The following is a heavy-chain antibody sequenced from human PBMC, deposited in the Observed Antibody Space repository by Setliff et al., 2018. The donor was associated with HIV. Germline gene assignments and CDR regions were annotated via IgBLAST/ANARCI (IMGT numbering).Heavy chain of an antibody. CDR2: IIPFLDIA. D-gene: IGHD3-16*01. J-gene: IGHJ3*02. CDR3: ARSARDYDYLWGSDAFDI. CDR1: GGTFSSYA. V-gene: IGHV1-69*10. Sequence: SVKVSCKASGGTFSSYAISWVRQAPGQGLDWMGGIIPFLDIANSAQDFQGRVTITADKSTNTAYMELSSLRSEDTAVYYCARSARDYDYLWGSDAFDIWGQGTLVTVSS.